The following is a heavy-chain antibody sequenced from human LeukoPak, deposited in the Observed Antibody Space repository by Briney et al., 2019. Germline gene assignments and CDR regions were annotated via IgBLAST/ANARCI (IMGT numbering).Heavy chain of an antibody. D-gene: IGHD3-16*01. V-gene: IGHV4-39*07. CDR3: ASYVPPYFDL. CDR2: IYYSGST. Sequence: SETLSLTCTVSGGSISSSSYYWGWIRQPPGKGLEWIGSIYYSGSTYYNPSLKSRVTISVDTSKNQFSLKLSSVTAADTAVYYCASYVPPYFDLWGRGTLVTVSS. CDR1: GGSISSSSYY. J-gene: IGHJ2*01.